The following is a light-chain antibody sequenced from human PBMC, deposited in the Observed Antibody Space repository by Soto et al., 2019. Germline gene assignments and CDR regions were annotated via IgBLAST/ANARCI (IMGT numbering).Light chain of an antibody. Sequence: QSALTQPPSASGSPGQSVTISCTGTSSDIGGYNFVSWYQQHPGKAPKLMIDEVNKRPSGVPDRFSGSKSGNTASLTVSGLQAEDEADYYCSSYTSSSTLVFGTGTKVTVL. CDR3: SSYTSSSTLV. CDR1: SSDIGGYNF. J-gene: IGLJ1*01. CDR2: EVN. V-gene: IGLV2-8*01.